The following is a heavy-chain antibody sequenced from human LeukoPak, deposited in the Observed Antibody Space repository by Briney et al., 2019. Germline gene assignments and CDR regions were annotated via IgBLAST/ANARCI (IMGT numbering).Heavy chain of an antibody. CDR3: ARELYYYDSSGYYWAFDI. V-gene: IGHV4-59*12. CDR1: GGSISSYY. J-gene: IGHJ3*02. D-gene: IGHD3-22*01. CDR2: IYYSGST. Sequence: PSETLSLTCTVSGGSISSYYWSWIRQPPGKGLEWIGYIYYSGSTNYNPSLKSRVTISVDTSKNQFSLKLSSVTAADTAVYYCARELYYYDSSGYYWAFDIWGQGTMVTVSS.